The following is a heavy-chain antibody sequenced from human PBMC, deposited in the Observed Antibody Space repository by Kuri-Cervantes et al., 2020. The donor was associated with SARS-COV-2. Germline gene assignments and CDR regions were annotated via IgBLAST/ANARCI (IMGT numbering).Heavy chain of an antibody. Sequence: SVKVSCKASGGTFSSYAISWVRQAPGQGLEWMGRIIPILGIANYAQKFQGRVTITVDKSTSTAYMELSSLRSEDTAVYYCARDQRREMAPHFDYWGQGTLVTVSS. V-gene: IGHV1-69*04. CDR1: GGTFSSYA. CDR3: ARDQRREMAPHFDY. J-gene: IGHJ4*02. D-gene: IGHD5-24*01. CDR2: IIPILGIA.